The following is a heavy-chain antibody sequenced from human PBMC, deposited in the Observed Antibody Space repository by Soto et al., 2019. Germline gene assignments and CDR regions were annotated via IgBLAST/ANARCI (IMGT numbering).Heavy chain of an antibody. CDR1: GDSINNYF. CDR2: IYPSGST. CDR3: ARISRPLGVTGGYDNWFDP. V-gene: IGHV4-4*07. J-gene: IGHJ5*02. Sequence: QVQLQEAGPGLVKPSETLSLTCTVSGDSINNYFWSWIRQPAGKGLEFIGRIYPSGSTNYNPSLKSRVTMSFDTSKGQFSLKVTSVTAADTAVYYCARISRPLGVTGGYDNWFDPWGPGTLVTVSS. D-gene: IGHD5-12*01.